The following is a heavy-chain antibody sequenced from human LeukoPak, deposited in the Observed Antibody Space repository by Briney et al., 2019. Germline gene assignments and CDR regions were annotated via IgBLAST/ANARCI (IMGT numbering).Heavy chain of an antibody. D-gene: IGHD6-13*01. CDR3: ARVPAAAGKGVYYFDY. CDR2: ISRSGSTI. Sequence: GGSLRLSCAASGFTFSDYYMSWIRQAPGKGLEWVSYISRSGSTIYYADSVKGRFTISRDNAKNSLYLQMNSLRAEDTALYYCARVPAAAGKGVYYFDYWGQGTLVTVSS. CDR1: GFTFSDYY. J-gene: IGHJ4*02. V-gene: IGHV3-11*01.